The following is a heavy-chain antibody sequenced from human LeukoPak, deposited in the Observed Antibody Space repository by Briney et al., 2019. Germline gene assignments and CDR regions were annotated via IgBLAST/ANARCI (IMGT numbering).Heavy chain of an antibody. CDR2: ISSSSSYI. D-gene: IGHD3-22*01. CDR1: GFTFSSYG. CDR3: ARENYYDTSGYYSY. Sequence: GGSLRLSCAASGFTFSSYGMSWVRQAPGKGLEWVSSISSSSSYIYYADSVKGRFTISRDNAKNSLYLQMNSLRAEDTAVYYCARENYYDTSGYYSYWGQGTLVTVSS. J-gene: IGHJ4*02. V-gene: IGHV3-21*01.